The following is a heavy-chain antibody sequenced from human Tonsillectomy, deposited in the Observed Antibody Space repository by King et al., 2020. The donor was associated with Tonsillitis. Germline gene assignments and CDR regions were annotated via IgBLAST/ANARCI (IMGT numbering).Heavy chain of an antibody. V-gene: IGHV3-9*01. CDR2: ISWNSGRI. D-gene: IGHD1-26*01. CDR3: AKDIGGSGKYAAYYFDC. CDR1: GFTFDDYA. Sequence: QLVQSGGGLVQPGRSLRLSCAASGFTFDDYAMHWVRQAQGKGLEWVSGISWNSGRIGYADSVKGRFTISRDNAKNSLYLQMSSLRAEDTALYYCAKDIGGSGKYAAYYFDCWGQGTLVTVSS. J-gene: IGHJ4*02.